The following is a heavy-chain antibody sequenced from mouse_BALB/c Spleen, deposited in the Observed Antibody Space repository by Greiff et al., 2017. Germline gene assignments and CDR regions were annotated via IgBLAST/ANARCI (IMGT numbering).Heavy chain of an antibody. J-gene: IGHJ2*01. CDR1: GYSITSDYA. Sequence: DVQLQESGPGLVKPSQSLSLTCTVTGYSITSDYAWNWIRQFPGNKLEWMGYISYSGSTSYNPSLKSRISITRDTSKNQFFLQLNSVTTEDTATYYCAREIYYGSSPYYFDYWGQGTTLTVSS. CDR2: ISYSGST. V-gene: IGHV3-2*02. CDR3: AREIYYGSSPYYFDY. D-gene: IGHD1-1*01.